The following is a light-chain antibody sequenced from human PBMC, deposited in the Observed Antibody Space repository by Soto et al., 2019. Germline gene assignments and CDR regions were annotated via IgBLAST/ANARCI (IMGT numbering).Light chain of an antibody. J-gene: IGKJ1*01. V-gene: IGKV1-39*01. CDR1: RNIDTY. Sequence: DIQMTQSPSSLSASFGDRVTLTCRASRNIDTYLNWYQQKPGTAPKLLMYGASSLHSGVPSRFSGSGSGTDFTLTISSLQPEDFALYYCQQTYTTPASTFGQGTSVDVK. CDR2: GAS. CDR3: QQTYTTPAST.